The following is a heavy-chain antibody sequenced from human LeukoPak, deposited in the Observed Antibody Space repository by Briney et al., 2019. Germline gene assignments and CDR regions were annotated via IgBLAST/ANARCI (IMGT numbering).Heavy chain of an antibody. D-gene: IGHD3-16*01. Sequence: GASVKVSCKASGYTFTGYFIHWVRQAPGQGLEWMGWINPNSGGTKYAQKFQGRVTMTRDTSISAVYMELSRLRSGDTAMYYCARDVEGGIADPIEYMDVWGKGTTVTVSS. J-gene: IGHJ6*03. CDR2: INPNSGGT. V-gene: IGHV1-2*02. CDR3: ARDVEGGIADPIEYMDV. CDR1: GYTFTGYF.